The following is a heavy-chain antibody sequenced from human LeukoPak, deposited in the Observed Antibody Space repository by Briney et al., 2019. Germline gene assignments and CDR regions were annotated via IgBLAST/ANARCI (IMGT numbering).Heavy chain of an antibody. CDR1: GGTFSRNA. Sequence: LVKVSCKASGGTFSRNAISWVRQAPGQGLEWMGGIIPIFGTANYAENFQGRVTITTDEITSTAYMELRSLRSEDTAVYYCASPDASMVSAFDYWGQGTLVTVSS. D-gene: IGHD5-18*01. V-gene: IGHV1-69*05. CDR3: ASPDASMVSAFDY. J-gene: IGHJ4*02. CDR2: IIPIFGTA.